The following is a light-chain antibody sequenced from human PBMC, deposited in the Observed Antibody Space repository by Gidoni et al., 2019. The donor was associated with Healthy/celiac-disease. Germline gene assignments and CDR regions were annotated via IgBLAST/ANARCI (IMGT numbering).Light chain of an antibody. CDR1: QSISSW. J-gene: IGKJ2*01. V-gene: IGKV1-5*03. CDR2: KES. CDR3: QQYNSYSYT. Sequence: DIQMTPSPSTLSASVGDRVTITCRASQSISSWLAWYQQTPGKAPKLLIYKESSLESGVPSRFSGSGSGTEFTLTISSLQPDDFATYYCQQYNSYSYTFGQGTRLEIK.